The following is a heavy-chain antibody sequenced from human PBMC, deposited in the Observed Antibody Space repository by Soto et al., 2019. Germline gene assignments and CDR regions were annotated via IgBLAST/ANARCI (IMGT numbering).Heavy chain of an antibody. J-gene: IGHJ4*02. Sequence: GGSLRLSCAAPGFTVSSNYISWVRQAPGKGMEWVSVIYSGGSTYYADYVKGRFTNSRDNSKSTLYLQMNSLRAEDTAVYYCASGYGYGSFDYWGRGTLVTVSA. CDR2: IYSGGST. CDR3: ASGYGYGSFDY. V-gene: IGHV3-53*01. CDR1: GFTVSSNY. D-gene: IGHD5-18*01.